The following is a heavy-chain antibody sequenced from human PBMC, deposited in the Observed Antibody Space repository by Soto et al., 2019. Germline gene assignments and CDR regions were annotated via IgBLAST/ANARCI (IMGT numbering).Heavy chain of an antibody. CDR1: GGTFSSYA. D-gene: IGHD3-22*01. V-gene: IGHV1-69*12. CDR2: IIPIFGTA. Sequence: QVQLVQSGAEVKKPGSSVKVSCKASGGTFSSYAISWVRQAPGQGLEWMGGIIPIFGTADYAQKFQGRGTITADDSTSTGNMELSSLRSEEPAVYYCASHYDSSGYYYRGLDYWGQGTLVTVSS. J-gene: IGHJ4*02. CDR3: ASHYDSSGYYYRGLDY.